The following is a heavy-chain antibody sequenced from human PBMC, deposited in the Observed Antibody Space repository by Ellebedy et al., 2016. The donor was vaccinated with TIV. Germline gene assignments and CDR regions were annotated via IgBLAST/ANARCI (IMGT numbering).Heavy chain of an antibody. D-gene: IGHD1-14*01. J-gene: IGHJ6*02. CDR3: ARGHNHYYYGMDV. V-gene: IGHV3-23*01. CDR2: ITTSGGST. Sequence: GESLKISCAASGFTFSRYSMHWVRQAPGKGLEWISAITTSGGSTYYADSVEDRFTISRDNSKNTLYLQMNSLRAEDTAVYYCARGHNHYYYGMDVWGQGTTVTVSS. CDR1: GFTFSRYS.